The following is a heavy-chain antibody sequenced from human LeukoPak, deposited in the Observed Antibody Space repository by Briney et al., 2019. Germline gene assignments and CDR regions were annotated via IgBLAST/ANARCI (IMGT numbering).Heavy chain of an antibody. J-gene: IGHJ4*02. CDR1: GYSFTSYW. CDR3: ARLPGIVATIERYFDY. CDR2: INPEDSDT. D-gene: IGHD5-12*01. Sequence: GESLKISCKGSGYSFTSYWIGWVRQMPGKGLEWMGIINPEDSDTTYSPSFQGQVTISADKSISTAYLQWSSLKASDTAMYYCARLPGIVATIERYFDYWGQGTLVTVSS. V-gene: IGHV5-51*01.